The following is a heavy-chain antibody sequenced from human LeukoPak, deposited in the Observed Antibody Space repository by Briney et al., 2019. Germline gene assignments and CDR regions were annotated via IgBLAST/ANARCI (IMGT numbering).Heavy chain of an antibody. D-gene: IGHD5-18*01. J-gene: IGHJ3*02. CDR3: ARRGYNYGSVGAFDI. CDR2: IYTSGST. CDR1: GGSISSGSYY. Sequence: SETLSLTCTVSGGSISSGSYYWSWIRQPAGKGLEWIGRIYTSGSTKYNPSLKSRVTISVDTSKNQFALKLSSVTAADTAVYYCARRGYNYGSVGAFDIWGQGTMVTVSS. V-gene: IGHV4-61*02.